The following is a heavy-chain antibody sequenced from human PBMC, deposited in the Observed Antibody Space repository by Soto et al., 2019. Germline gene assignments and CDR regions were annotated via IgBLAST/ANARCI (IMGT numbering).Heavy chain of an antibody. CDR1: GASISSGNW. V-gene: IGHV4-4*02. D-gene: IGHD3-16*01. CDR3: ASHRGNTFGPYDD. CDR2: IYHSGST. J-gene: IGHJ4*01. Sequence: VQLQESGPGLVKPSGTLSLTCAVSGASISSGNWWSWVRQSPGKGLEWIGEIYHSGSTNHNPSLKSRVIXSXDXXRNQVSLKLSSVTAADTAVYFCASHRGNTFGPYDDWGQGTQVTVSS.